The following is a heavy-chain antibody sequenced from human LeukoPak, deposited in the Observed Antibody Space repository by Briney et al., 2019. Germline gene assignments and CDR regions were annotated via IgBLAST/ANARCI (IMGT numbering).Heavy chain of an antibody. V-gene: IGHV1-46*01. CDR3: ARDPGGEIDY. Sequence: ASEKLSCKASGYTFTNYYMHWARQSPGQGNEWMGIINPSGGSTSYAQKFQGRVIMNRDTSTSTVYMELSSVRSEDKAVYYCARDPGGEIDYWGQGTLVTVSS. CDR1: GYTFTNYY. CDR2: INPSGGST. D-gene: IGHD2-8*02. J-gene: IGHJ4*02.